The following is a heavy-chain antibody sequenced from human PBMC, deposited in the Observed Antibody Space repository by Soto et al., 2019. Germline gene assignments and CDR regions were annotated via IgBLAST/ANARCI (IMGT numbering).Heavy chain of an antibody. CDR2: VYYTGST. CDR3: ARGVAVPGAHIDY. V-gene: IGHV4-59*01. Sequence: SETLSLTCSVSGGSISGSYWSWIRQSPGKGLEWLGYVYYTGSTNYSPSLRSRVSISVDTSKNEFSLRLSSVTAADTAVYFCARGVAVPGAHIDYWGQGTQVTVSS. J-gene: IGHJ4*02. CDR1: GGSISGSY. D-gene: IGHD6-19*01.